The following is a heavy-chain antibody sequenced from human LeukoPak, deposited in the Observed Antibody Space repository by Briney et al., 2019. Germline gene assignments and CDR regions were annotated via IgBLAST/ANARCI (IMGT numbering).Heavy chain of an antibody. CDR3: ARGGYDFWSGSKNWFDP. D-gene: IGHD3-3*01. CDR2: IYYSGST. Sequence: SETLSLTCTVSGGSISSYYWSWIRQPPGKGLEWIGYIYYSGSTNYNPSLKSRVTISVDTSKNQFSLKLSSVTAADAAVYYCARGGYDFWSGSKNWFDPWGQGTLVTVSS. J-gene: IGHJ5*02. V-gene: IGHV4-59*01. CDR1: GGSISSYY.